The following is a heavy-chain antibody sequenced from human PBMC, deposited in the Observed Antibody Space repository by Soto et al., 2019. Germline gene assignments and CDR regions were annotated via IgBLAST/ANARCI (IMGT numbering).Heavy chain of an antibody. D-gene: IGHD6-19*01. Sequence: QVQLHESGPGLVKPSETLSLTCTVSGDSISSHYWSWIRQPPGKGLEWIGHIYHSGGTRYNPSLRSRVTISVDTSKNQFSRKLRSVTAADTAVYYCAKNVAVAGFCLDPWGQGILVTVSS. CDR2: IYHSGGT. V-gene: IGHV4-59*11. CDR1: GDSISSHY. J-gene: IGHJ5*02. CDR3: AKNVAVAGFCLDP.